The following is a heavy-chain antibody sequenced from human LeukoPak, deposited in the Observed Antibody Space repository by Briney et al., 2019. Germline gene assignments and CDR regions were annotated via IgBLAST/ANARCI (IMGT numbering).Heavy chain of an antibody. CDR3: AKDSFSSWRYYFDY. J-gene: IGHJ4*02. D-gene: IGHD6-13*01. CDR2: ISGSGGST. CDR1: GFTFSSYG. Sequence: GGTLRLSCAASGFTFSSYGMSRVRQAPGKGLEWVSAISGSGGSTYYADSVKGRFTISRDNSKNTLYLQMNSLRAEDTAVYYCAKDSFSSWRYYFDYWGQGTLVTVSS. V-gene: IGHV3-23*01.